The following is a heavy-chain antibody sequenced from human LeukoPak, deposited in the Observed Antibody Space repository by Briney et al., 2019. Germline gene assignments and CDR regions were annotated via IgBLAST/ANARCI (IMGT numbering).Heavy chain of an antibody. D-gene: IGHD3-10*01. CDR3: AKDRYGSGIGYFDY. CDR2: ISYDGRNK. J-gene: IGHJ4*02. Sequence: GGSLRLPCAASGFTFSSYGMHWVRQAPGKGLEWVAVISYDGRNKDYADSVKGRFTISRDNSKNTLYLQMNSLRAEDTAVYYCAKDRYGSGIGYFDYWGQGTLVTVSS. CDR1: GFTFSSYG. V-gene: IGHV3-30*18.